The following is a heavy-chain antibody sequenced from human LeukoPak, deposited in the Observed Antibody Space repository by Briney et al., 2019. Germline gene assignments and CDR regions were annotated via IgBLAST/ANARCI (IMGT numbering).Heavy chain of an antibody. D-gene: IGHD6-13*01. J-gene: IGHJ6*02. CDR3: AKDREGYSSSWSPYYYYGMDV. CDR2: ISGSGGST. V-gene: IGHV3-23*01. CDR1: GFTFSSYA. Sequence: PGGSLRLSCAASGFTFSSYAMSWVRQAPGKGLEWVSAISGSGGSTYYADSVKGRFTISRDNSKNTLYLQMNSLRAEDTAVYYCAKDREGYSSSWSPYYYYGMDVWGQGTTVTVSS.